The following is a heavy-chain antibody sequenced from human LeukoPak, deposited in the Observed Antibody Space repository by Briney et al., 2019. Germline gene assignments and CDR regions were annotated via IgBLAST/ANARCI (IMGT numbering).Heavy chain of an antibody. D-gene: IGHD3-9*01. V-gene: IGHV4-39*01. CDR3: ARGPRYYDILTGYSNWFDP. J-gene: IGHJ5*02. Sequence: SETLSLTCTVSGGSISSSSYYWGWIRQPPGKGLEWIGSIYYSGSTYYNPSLKSRVTIPVDTSKNQFSLKLSSVTAADTAVYYCARGPRYYDILTGYSNWFDPWGQGTLVTVSS. CDR1: GGSISSSSYY. CDR2: IYYSGST.